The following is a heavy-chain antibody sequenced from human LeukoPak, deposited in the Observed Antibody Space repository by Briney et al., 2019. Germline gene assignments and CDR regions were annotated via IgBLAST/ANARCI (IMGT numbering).Heavy chain of an antibody. Sequence: GSLRLFCAASGFTFNSHGKHWVRQAPGKGLEGVAFISSDESNKYYADSVKGRFTISRDNSKNTLYLQMNSLRAEDTAVYYCAKAAVVPAAPDFWGQGTLVTVSS. V-gene: IGHV3-30*18. D-gene: IGHD2-2*01. CDR2: ISSDESNK. CDR3: AKAAVVPAAPDF. CDR1: GFTFNSHG. J-gene: IGHJ4*02.